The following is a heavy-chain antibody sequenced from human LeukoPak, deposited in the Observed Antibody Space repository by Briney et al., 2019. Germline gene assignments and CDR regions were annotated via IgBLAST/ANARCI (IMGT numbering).Heavy chain of an antibody. V-gene: IGHV1-18*01. D-gene: IGHD5-12*01. Sequence: GASVKVSCKASGYTFTSYGISWVRQAPGQGLEWMGWIIAYNGNTNYAQKLQGRVTMTTDTSTSTAYMELRSLRSDDTAVYYCARLSGYSGYDPPYYYYGMDVRGQGTTVTVSS. CDR2: IIAYNGNT. CDR1: GYTFTSYG. J-gene: IGHJ6*02. CDR3: ARLSGYSGYDPPYYYYGMDV.